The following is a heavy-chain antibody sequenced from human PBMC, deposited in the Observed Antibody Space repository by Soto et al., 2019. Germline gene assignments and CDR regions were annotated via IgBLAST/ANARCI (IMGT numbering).Heavy chain of an antibody. CDR1: GYTFSSYG. CDR3: ARAEGGWYTSMLDF. J-gene: IGHJ4*01. CDR2: NCADSGST. Sequence: ASLKVSCKASGYTFSSYGLNWVRKASVQGPVLVVGNCADSGSTNYAQDFRGRLPLTTDTSKTTAYMELRSLRPDDTAVYYCARAEGGWYTSMLDFWG. V-gene: IGHV1-18*01. D-gene: IGHD6-19*01.